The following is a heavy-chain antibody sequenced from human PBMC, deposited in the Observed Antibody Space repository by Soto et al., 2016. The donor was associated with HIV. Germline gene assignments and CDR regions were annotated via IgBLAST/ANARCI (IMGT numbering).Heavy chain of an antibody. CDR3: TKDLPGRPVGARGRVYFDY. D-gene: IGHD1-26*01. CDR1: GFSFSTYA. J-gene: IGHJ4*02. V-gene: IGHV3-23*01. Sequence: EVQLLESGGGLVQPGGSLRLSCAASGFSFSTYAMSWVRQAPGKGLEWVASISGSGSSTYYADSVKGRFTISRDNSKNTLYLQMKSLRADDTAVYYCTKDLPGRPVGARGRVYFDYWGQGTLVTASS. CDR2: ISGSGSST.